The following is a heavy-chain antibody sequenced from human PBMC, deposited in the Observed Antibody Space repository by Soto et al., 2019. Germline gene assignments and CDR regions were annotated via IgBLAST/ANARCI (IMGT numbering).Heavy chain of an antibody. CDR1: GYSFSNFD. D-gene: IGHD3-3*01. CDR3: VRPWRY. V-gene: IGHV1-8*02. J-gene: IGHJ4*02. CDR2: TSPKNGDV. Sequence: QVRLVQSGTEVKKPGASVKVSCMVSGYSFSNFDINWVRQATGQGLEWMGWTSPKNGDVGYAQKFQGRVTMTSNNSINTAYMELNNLRPEDTAVYYCVRPWRYWGQGSPVTV.